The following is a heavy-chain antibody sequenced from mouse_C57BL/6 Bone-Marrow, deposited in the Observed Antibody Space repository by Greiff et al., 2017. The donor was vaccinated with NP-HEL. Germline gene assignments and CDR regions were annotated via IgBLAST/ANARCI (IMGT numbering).Heavy chain of an antibody. Sequence: EVNVVESGGGLVKPGGSLKLSCAASGFTFSSYAMSWVRQTPEKRLEWVATISDGGSYTYYPDNVKGRFTISRDNAKNNLYLQMSHLKSEDTAMYYCARVYDGYPYYFDYWGQGTTLTVSS. J-gene: IGHJ2*01. CDR3: ARVYDGYPYYFDY. V-gene: IGHV5-4*03. D-gene: IGHD2-3*01. CDR1: GFTFSSYA. CDR2: ISDGGSYT.